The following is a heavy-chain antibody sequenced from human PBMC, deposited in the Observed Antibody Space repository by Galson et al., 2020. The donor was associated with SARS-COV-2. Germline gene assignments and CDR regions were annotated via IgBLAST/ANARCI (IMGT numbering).Heavy chain of an antibody. J-gene: IGHJ3*02. V-gene: IGHV2-70*01. CDR3: ARSFRKYSYVGSDAFDI. D-gene: IGHD5-18*01. CDR2: IDWDDDK. Sequence: SGPTLVKPTQTLTLTCTFSGFSLSTSGMCVSWIRQPPGKALEWLALIDWDDDKYYSTSLKTRLTISKDTSKNQVVLTMTNMDPVDTATYYCARSFRKYSYVGSDAFDIWGQGTMVTVSS. CDR1: GFSLSTSGMC.